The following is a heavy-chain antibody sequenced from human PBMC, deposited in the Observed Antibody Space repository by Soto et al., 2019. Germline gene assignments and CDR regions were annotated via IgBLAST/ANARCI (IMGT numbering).Heavy chain of an antibody. J-gene: IGHJ6*02. V-gene: IGHV1-24*01. CDR1: GHTLTELS. CDR3: ATTRREGITIFGVVIPTPLYYYYGMDV. D-gene: IGHD3-3*01. Sequence: ASVKVSCKVSGHTLTELSMHWVRQAPGKGLEWMGGFDPEDGETIYAQKFQGRVTMTEDTSTDTAYMELSSLRSEDTAVYYCATTRREGITIFGVVIPTPLYYYYGMDVWGQGTTVTVSS. CDR2: FDPEDGET.